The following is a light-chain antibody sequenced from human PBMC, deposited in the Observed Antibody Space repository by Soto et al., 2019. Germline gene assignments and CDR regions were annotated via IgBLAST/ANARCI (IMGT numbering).Light chain of an antibody. CDR2: EVS. CDR1: SSDVGGYNY. CDR3: FSFTTTSTHV. V-gene: IGLV2-14*01. Sequence: QSALTQPASVSGSPGQSITISCTGTSSDVGGYNYVSWYQQHPGKAPKLMIYEVSNRPSGVSNRFSGSKSGNTAFLTISGLQAEDEADYFCFSFTTTSTHVFGTGTKGTVL. J-gene: IGLJ1*01.